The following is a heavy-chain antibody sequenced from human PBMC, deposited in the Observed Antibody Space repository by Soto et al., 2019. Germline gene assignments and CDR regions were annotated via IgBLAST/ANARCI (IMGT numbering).Heavy chain of an antibody. CDR3: ASSIRRIAVAGTGLESIDY. V-gene: IGHV3-66*01. CDR2: IYSGGST. Sequence: GGSLRLSCAASGFTVSSNYMSWVRQAPGKGLEWVSVIYSGGSTYYADSVKGRFTISRDNSKNTLYLQMNSLRAEDTAVYYCASSIRRIAVAGTGLESIDYWGQGTLVTVSS. D-gene: IGHD6-19*01. CDR1: GFTVSSNY. J-gene: IGHJ4*02.